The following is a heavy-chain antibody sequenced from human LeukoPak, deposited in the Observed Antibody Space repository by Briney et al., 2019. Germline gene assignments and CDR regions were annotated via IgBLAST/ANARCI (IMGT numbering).Heavy chain of an antibody. D-gene: IGHD6-13*01. Sequence: GGSLRLSCAASGFTFSSYSMNWVRQAPGKGLEWVSSISSSSTYIYYADSVKGRFTISRDNAKNSLYLQMDSLRAEDTAVYYCARDWGIAAAEGYWGQGTLVTVSS. J-gene: IGHJ4*02. CDR2: ISSSSTYI. V-gene: IGHV3-21*01. CDR3: ARDWGIAAAEGY. CDR1: GFTFSSYS.